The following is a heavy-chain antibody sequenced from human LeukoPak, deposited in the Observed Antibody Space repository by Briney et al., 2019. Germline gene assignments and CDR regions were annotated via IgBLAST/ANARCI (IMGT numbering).Heavy chain of an antibody. CDR2: ISSSSSYI. CDR1: GFTFSSYS. Sequence: KTGGSLRLSCAASGFTFSSYSMNWVRQAPGKGLEWVSSISSSSSYIYYADSVKGRFTISRDNAKNSLYLQMNSLRAEDTAVYYCARGLTGSEYFQHWGQGTLVTVSS. D-gene: IGHD3-16*01. J-gene: IGHJ1*01. CDR3: ARGLTGSEYFQH. V-gene: IGHV3-21*01.